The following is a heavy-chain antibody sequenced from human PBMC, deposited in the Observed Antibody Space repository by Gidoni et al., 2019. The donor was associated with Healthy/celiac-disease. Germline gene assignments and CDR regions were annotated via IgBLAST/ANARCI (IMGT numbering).Heavy chain of an antibody. D-gene: IGHD3-10*01. CDR3: ATRITMVRGGIDY. J-gene: IGHJ4*02. V-gene: IGHV4-38-2*02. CDR2: IYHSGST. CDR1: GYSISSGYY. Sequence: VKPSETLSLTCTVSGYSISSGYYWGWIRQPPGKGLEWIGSIYHSGSTYYNPSLKSRVTISVDTSKNQFSLKLSSVTAADTAVYYCATRITMVRGGIDYWGQGTLVTVSS.